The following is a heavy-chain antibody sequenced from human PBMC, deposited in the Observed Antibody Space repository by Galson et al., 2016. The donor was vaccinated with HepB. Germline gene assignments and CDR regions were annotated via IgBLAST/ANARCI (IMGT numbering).Heavy chain of an antibody. D-gene: IGHD3-22*01. V-gene: IGHV3-33*01. CDR1: GFTFNTYA. J-gene: IGHJ4*02. CDR3: ARASFYYDIGREYYFDS. Sequence: SLRLSCAASGFTFNTYAMDWVRQAPGKGLEWVAVIWYDGSNKFYADSVKGRFSVSRDNSKNTVYLQMNSLRAEDTAVYFCARASFYYDIGREYYFDSWGQGTLVTVSS. CDR2: IWYDGSNK.